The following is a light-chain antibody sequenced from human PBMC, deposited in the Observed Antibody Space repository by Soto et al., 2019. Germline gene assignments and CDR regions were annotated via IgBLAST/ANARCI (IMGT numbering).Light chain of an antibody. CDR2: DVS. CDR1: SSDVGDYNS. Sequence: QSALTQPASVSGSPGQSIAISCTGTSSDVGDYNSVSWYQQHPGKAPKPMIYDVSNRPSGVSNRFSGSKSGNTASLTISGLQAEDEADYYCSSYTSSSTWVFGGGTKLTVL. V-gene: IGLV2-14*03. J-gene: IGLJ3*02. CDR3: SSYTSSSTWV.